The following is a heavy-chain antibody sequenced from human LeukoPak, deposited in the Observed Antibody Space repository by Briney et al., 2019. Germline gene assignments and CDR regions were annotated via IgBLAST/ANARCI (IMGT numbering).Heavy chain of an antibody. CDR2: INHSGST. J-gene: IGHJ4*02. V-gene: IGHV4-34*01. D-gene: IGHD3-22*01. CDR3: ARARWWYDSSGYGHYFDY. CDR1: GGSFSGYY. Sequence: PSETLSLTCAVYGGSFSGYYWSWIRQPPGKGLEWIGEINHSGSTNYNPSLKSRVTTSVDTSKNQFSLKLSSVTAADTAVYYCARARWWYDSSGYGHYFDYWGQGTLVTVSS.